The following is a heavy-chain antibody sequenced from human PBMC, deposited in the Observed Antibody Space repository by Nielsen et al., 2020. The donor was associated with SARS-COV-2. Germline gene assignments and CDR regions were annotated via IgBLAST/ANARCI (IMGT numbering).Heavy chain of an antibody. V-gene: IGHV3-30*18. CDR1: GFTVSSYG. Sequence: GGSLRLSCAASGFTVSSYGMHWVRQAPGKGLEWVAVISYDGSNKYYADSVKGRFTISRDNSKNTLYLQMNSLRAEDTAVYYCAKDESPSGGSSSWYANYYYYYGMDVWGQGTTVTVSS. D-gene: IGHD6-13*01. CDR3: AKDESPSGGSSSWYANYYYYYGMDV. CDR2: ISYDGSNK. J-gene: IGHJ6*02.